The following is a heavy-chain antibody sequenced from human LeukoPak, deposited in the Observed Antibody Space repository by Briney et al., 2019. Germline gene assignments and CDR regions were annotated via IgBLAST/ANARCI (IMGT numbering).Heavy chain of an antibody. CDR3: ARIRKRGYSYGYLDG. CDR2: IYNAGST. D-gene: IGHD5-18*01. J-gene: IGHJ4*02. CDR1: GLTASSSY. V-gene: IGHV3-53*01. Sequence: GGSLRLSRAASGLTASSSYMSWVREAPEEGLEWVSIIYNAGSTYYADSMKGRFTISRDNAKNSLYLQMNSLRAEDTAVYYCARIRKRGYSYGYLDGWGQGTLVSVSS.